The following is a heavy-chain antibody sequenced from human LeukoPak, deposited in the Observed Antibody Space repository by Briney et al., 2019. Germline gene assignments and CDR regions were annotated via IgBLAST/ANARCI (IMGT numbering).Heavy chain of an antibody. D-gene: IGHD4-17*01. J-gene: IGHJ4*02. CDR2: IRTKAYNYAT. CDR3: TTDETPYGDLFDY. CDR1: GFTFSGSA. Sequence: GGSPRLSCAASGFTFSGSAMNWVRQASGKGLEWVGRIRTKAYNYATAYSTSVKGRFTISRDDSKNTTYLQMNSLKTEDTAVYYCTTDETPYGDLFDYWGQGTLVTVSS. V-gene: IGHV3-73*01.